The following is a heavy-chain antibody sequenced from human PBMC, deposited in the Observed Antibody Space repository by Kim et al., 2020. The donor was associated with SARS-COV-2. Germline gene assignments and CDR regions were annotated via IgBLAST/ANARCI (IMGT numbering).Heavy chain of an antibody. D-gene: IGHD6-25*01. J-gene: IGHJ3*01. V-gene: IGHV5-51*01. CDR2: IYPGDSDS. Sequence: GESLKISCKGSGYSFSNYWIAWVRQVPGKGLEWMGIIYPGDSDSNYSPSVQGHVTISVDKSVTTAYLQWSSLRASDTGIYFCARPYSTGFNDAFDVWGQGTMVTVSS. CDR1: GYSFSNYW. CDR3: ARPYSTGFNDAFDV.